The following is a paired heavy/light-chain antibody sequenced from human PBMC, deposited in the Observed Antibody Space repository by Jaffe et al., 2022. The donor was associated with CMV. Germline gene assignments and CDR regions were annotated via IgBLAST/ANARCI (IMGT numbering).Light chain of an antibody. J-gene: IGKJ2*01. V-gene: IGKV2-24*01. CDR2: RIS. CDR3: TQATHFPYT. Sequence: DVVLTQTPLSSLVTLGQPASISCKSSQSLVHDNGNTYLSWLQQRPGQPPRLLIYRISNRFSGVPDRFSGSGAGTDFTLKISRVEVEDVGVYYCTQATHFPYTFGQGTKLEI. CDR1: QSLVHDNGNTY.
Heavy chain of an antibody. CDR2: IGGTSGNT. CDR3: AKDPWDGKDDREPA. CDR1: GFIFSNYA. D-gene: IGHD1-26*01. V-gene: IGHV3-23*04. J-gene: IGHJ5*02. Sequence: EVQVVESGGGLVQPGGSLRLSCVASGFIFSNYAMSWVRQAPGKGLQWVSAIGGTSGNTYYADSVEGRFTISRDNSKSTLYLHMKSLRADDTAVYYCAKDPWDGKDDREPAWGQGTLVTVSS.